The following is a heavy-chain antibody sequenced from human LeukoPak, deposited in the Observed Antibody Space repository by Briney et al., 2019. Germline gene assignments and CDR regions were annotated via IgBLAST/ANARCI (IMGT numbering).Heavy chain of an antibody. J-gene: IGHJ4*02. Sequence: GGSLSLSCAASGFTFSSYEMNWIRQAPGKGLEWVSKISSSGSAIYYADSVKGRFTISRDNAKSTLYLQMNSLRAEDTAVYYCARGRSLGYWGQGTLVTVSS. CDR1: GFTFSSYE. CDR2: ISSSGSAI. CDR3: ARGRSLGY. V-gene: IGHV3-48*03. D-gene: IGHD6-19*01.